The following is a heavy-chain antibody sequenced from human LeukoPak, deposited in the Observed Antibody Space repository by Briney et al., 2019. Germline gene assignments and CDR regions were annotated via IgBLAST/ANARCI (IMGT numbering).Heavy chain of an antibody. J-gene: IGHJ4*02. CDR2: ISSSGSTI. V-gene: IGHV3-48*03. Sequence: GGSLRLSCAASGFTFSSYEMNWVRQAPGKGLEWVSYISSSGSTIYYADSVKGRFTISRDNAKNSLYLQMNSLRAEDTAVYYCARDATYGGNPFDYWGQGTLVTVSS. CDR3: ARDATYGGNPFDY. CDR1: GFTFSSYE. D-gene: IGHD4-23*01.